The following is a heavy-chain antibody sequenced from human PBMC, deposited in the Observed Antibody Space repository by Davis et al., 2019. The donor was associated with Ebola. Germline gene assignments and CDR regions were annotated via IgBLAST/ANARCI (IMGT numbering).Heavy chain of an antibody. Sequence: PSETLSLTCAVYGGSFSGYYWSWIRQPPGKGLEWIGEINHSGSTNYNPSLKSRVTISVDTSKNQFSLKLSSVTAADTAVYYCARGGRGWKNWFDPWGQGTLVTVSS. CDR1: GGSFSGYY. J-gene: IGHJ5*02. CDR3: ARGGRGWKNWFDP. CDR2: INHSGST. D-gene: IGHD1-1*01. V-gene: IGHV4-34*01.